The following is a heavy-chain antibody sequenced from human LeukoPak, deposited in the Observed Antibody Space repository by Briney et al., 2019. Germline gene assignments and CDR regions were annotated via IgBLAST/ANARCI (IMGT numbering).Heavy chain of an antibody. J-gene: IGHJ3*02. Sequence: PGRSLRLSCAASGFTFSSYGMHWVRQAPGKGLEWVAVISYDGSNKYYAESVKGRSTISGDNSKNTLYLQMNSLRAEDTAVYYCAKVRAARANDAFDIWGQGTMVTVSS. V-gene: IGHV3-30*18. CDR2: ISYDGSNK. D-gene: IGHD2-15*01. CDR3: AKVRAARANDAFDI. CDR1: GFTFSSYG.